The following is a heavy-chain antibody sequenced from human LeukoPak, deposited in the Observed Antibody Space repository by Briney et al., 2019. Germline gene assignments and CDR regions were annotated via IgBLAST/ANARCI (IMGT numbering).Heavy chain of an antibody. V-gene: IGHV3-30*02. J-gene: IGHJ4*02. Sequence: GGSLRLSCAASGFTFSSYGMHWVRQAPGKGLEWVAFIRYDGSNKYYADSVKGRFTISRDNSKNTLYLQMNSLRAEDTAVYYCAKDKSNQLLIFDYWGQGTLVTVSS. CDR3: AKDKSNQLLIFDY. CDR2: IRYDGSNK. CDR1: GFTFSSYG. D-gene: IGHD2-2*01.